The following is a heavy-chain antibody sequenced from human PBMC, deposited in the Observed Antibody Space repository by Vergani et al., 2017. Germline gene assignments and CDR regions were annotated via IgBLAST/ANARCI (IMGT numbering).Heavy chain of an antibody. V-gene: IGHV1-2*02. CDR1: GYTFTDYY. CDR2: INPNSGDT. J-gene: IGHJ4*02. Sequence: QVQLVQSGAEVKKPGASVRVSCKASGYTFTDYYVHWVRQAPGEGLQWMGWINPNSGDTNYAQRFQGRVTMTRDTSISTAYMNLSRLTSDATAVYYCASDGYRGSGSDSFEHWGQGTLVTVSS. D-gene: IGHD3-10*01. CDR3: ASDGYRGSGSDSFEH.